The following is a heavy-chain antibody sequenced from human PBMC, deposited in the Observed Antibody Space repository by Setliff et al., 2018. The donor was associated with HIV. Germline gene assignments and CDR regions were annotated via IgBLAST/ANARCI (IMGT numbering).Heavy chain of an antibody. Sequence: SETLSLTCTVSGGSISSGSYYWSWIRQPAGKGLEWIGHIYTSGSTNYNPSLKSRVTISVDTSKNQFSLKLSSVTAADPAVYYCARTDWARTSYYYYYGMNVWGQGTTVTVSS. V-gene: IGHV4-61*09. CDR1: GGSISSGSYY. CDR3: ARTDWARTSYYYYYGMNV. CDR2: IYTSGST. D-gene: IGHD3-9*01. J-gene: IGHJ6*02.